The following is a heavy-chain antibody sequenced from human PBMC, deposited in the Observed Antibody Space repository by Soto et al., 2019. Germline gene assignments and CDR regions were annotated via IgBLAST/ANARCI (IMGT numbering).Heavy chain of an antibody. Sequence: QVQLVQSGAEVKKPGSSVKVSCKASGGTFSSYAISWVRQAPGQGLEWMGGIIPIFGTANYAQKFQGRVTITADESTSTAYMELSSLRSEDTAVYYCASHVPRGIAAAGGWFDPWGQGTLVTVSS. J-gene: IGHJ5*02. V-gene: IGHV1-69*01. CDR1: GGTFSSYA. D-gene: IGHD6-13*01. CDR2: IIPIFGTA. CDR3: ASHVPRGIAAAGGWFDP.